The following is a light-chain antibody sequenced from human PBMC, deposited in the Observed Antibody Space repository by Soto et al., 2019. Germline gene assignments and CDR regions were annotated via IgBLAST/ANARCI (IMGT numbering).Light chain of an antibody. Sequence: IQMTPSPSTLSGSLVYGFTTTCRASQTIRTSLAWYQHKPGKAPKFLIYDASSLESGVPSRFSGSGSGTEFTLTISNLQPDDFATYFCQQYHNYPRTFGQGTKVDIK. J-gene: IGKJ1*01. CDR2: DAS. V-gene: IGKV1-5*01. CDR3: QQYHNYPRT. CDR1: QTIRTS.